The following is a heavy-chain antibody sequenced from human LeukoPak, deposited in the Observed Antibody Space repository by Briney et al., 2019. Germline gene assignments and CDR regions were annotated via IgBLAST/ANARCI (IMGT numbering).Heavy chain of an antibody. Sequence: SETLSLTCTVSGGSISSYYWSWIRQPPGKGLEWIGCIYYSGSTNYNPSLKSRVTISVDTSKNQFSLKLSSVTAADTAVYYCARDSSAGSMDVWGQGTTVTVSS. J-gene: IGHJ6*02. CDR1: GGSISSYY. V-gene: IGHV4-59*01. D-gene: IGHD2-2*01. CDR3: ARDSSAGSMDV. CDR2: IYYSGST.